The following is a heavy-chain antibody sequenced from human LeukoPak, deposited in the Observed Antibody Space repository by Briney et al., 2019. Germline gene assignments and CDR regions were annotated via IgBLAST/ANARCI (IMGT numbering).Heavy chain of an antibody. CDR2: IYHSGST. Sequence: KTSETLSLTCAVSGYSISSGYYWGWIRQPPGKGLEWIGSIYHSGSTYYNPSLKSRVTISVDTSKNQFSLKLSSVTAADTAVYYCARDDFWSGYLIWDYWGQGTLVTVSS. V-gene: IGHV4-38-2*01. D-gene: IGHD3-3*01. CDR1: GYSISSGYY. CDR3: ARDDFWSGYLIWDY. J-gene: IGHJ4*02.